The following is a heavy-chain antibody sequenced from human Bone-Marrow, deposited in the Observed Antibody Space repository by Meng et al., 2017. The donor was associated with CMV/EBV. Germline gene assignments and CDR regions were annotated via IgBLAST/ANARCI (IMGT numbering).Heavy chain of an antibody. V-gene: IGHV3-23*01. CDR1: GFPFGTYA. CDR2: IIGSGVTT. J-gene: IGHJ4*02. CDR3: VKDGPRWLRLLMSFDN. D-gene: IGHD5-12*01. Sequence: GGSLRLSCAASGFPFGTYAMSWVRQAPGKGLEWVSGIIGSGVTTYYADSVKGRFTISRDNSKNTLHLQMNSLRAEDTAVYYCVKDGPRWLRLLMSFDNWGQGTLVTVSS.